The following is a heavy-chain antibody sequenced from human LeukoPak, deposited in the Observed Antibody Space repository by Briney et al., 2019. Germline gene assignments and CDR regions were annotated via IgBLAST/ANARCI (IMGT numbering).Heavy chain of an antibody. CDR1: GGSISSSSYY. D-gene: IGHD3-22*01. CDR2: IYYSGST. Sequence: SETLSLTCTVSGGSISSSSYYWGWIRQPPGKGLEWIGSIYYSGSTYYNPSLKSRVTISVDTSKNQFSLKLSSVTAADTAVYYCAREVIGVWYFDLWGRGTLVTVSS. J-gene: IGHJ2*01. V-gene: IGHV4-39*02. CDR3: AREVIGVWYFDL.